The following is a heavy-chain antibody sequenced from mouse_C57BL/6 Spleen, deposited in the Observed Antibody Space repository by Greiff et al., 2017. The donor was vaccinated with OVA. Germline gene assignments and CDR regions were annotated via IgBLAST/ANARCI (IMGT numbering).Heavy chain of an antibody. Sequence: EVQLVESGEGLVKPGGSLKLSCAASGFTFSSYAMSWVRQTPEKRLEWVAYISSGGDYIYYADTVKGRFTISRDNARNTLYLQMSSLKSEDTAMYYCTRDSYGYYYFDYWGQGTTLTVSS. CDR1: GFTFSSYA. D-gene: IGHD2-2*01. V-gene: IGHV5-9-1*02. J-gene: IGHJ2*01. CDR3: TRDSYGYYYFDY. CDR2: ISSGGDYI.